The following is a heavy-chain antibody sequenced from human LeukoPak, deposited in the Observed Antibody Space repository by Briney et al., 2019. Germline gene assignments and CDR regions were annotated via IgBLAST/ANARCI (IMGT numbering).Heavy chain of an antibody. D-gene: IGHD3-10*01. CDR1: GFTFSTYG. Sequence: GGSLRLSCEASGFTFSTYGMHWVRQAPGKGLEWVTVISYDGSNKYYADSVKGRFTISRDNSKNTLYLQMNSLRAEDTAVYYCAKDYDPYGSAYYFDYWGQGTLVTVSS. V-gene: IGHV3-30*18. CDR2: ISYDGSNK. J-gene: IGHJ4*02. CDR3: AKDYDPYGSAYYFDY.